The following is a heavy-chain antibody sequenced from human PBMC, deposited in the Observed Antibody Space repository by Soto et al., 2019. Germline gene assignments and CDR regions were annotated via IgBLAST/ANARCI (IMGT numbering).Heavy chain of an antibody. V-gene: IGHV1-69*08. D-gene: IGHD3-10*01. CDR1: GGTFNTYT. J-gene: IGHJ6*02. CDR2: ITMAGIP. CDR3: ATEIVRSSEVRGVIRPGQPYDYFYGMDV. Sequence: QVQLVQSGAEVKPPGSSVKVSCKASGGTFNTYTISWVRQAPGQGLEWMGRITMAGIPNYAQKFQGRVRITGEQSTSTATMELRSLRSEDTAVYYCATEIVRSSEVRGVIRPGQPYDYFYGMDVWGQGTAVTVSS.